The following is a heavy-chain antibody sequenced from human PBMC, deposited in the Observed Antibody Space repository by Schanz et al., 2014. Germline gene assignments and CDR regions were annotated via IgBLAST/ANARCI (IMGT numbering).Heavy chain of an antibody. CDR1: GFSFSSYA. D-gene: IGHD5-18*01. CDR3: AKDAENTAMITDYFDY. V-gene: IGHV3-23*04. J-gene: IGHJ4*02. Sequence: EVQLVESGGGLVQPGGSLRLSCAASGFSFSSYAMGWVRQARGKGLEWVSSISSRSSHIYYADSVKSRFTISRDNSRNTLYLQMNSLRAEDTAVYYCAKDAENTAMITDYFDYWGQGTLVTVSS. CDR2: ISSRSSHI.